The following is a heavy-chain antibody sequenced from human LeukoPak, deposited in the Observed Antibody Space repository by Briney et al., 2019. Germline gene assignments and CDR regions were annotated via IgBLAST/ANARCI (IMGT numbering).Heavy chain of an antibody. CDR3: AKDWYATVTTYGFVDY. V-gene: IGHV3-30*18. D-gene: IGHD4-11*01. J-gene: IGHJ4*02. CDR2: ISFDGSAK. Sequence: PGRSLRLSCAASGFTFSNYGMHWVRQAPGKGLEWVSVISFDGSAKYYADSVKGRFTISRDNSKNTLYLQMNSLRAEDTAVYYCAKDWYATVTTYGFVDYWGQGTLVTVSS. CDR1: GFTFSNYG.